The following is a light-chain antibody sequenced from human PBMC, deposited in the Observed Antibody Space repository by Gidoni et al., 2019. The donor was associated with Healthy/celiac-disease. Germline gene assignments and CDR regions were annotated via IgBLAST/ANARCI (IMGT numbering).Light chain of an antibody. CDR2: DAS. V-gene: IGKV1-5*01. CDR1: QSISSW. Sequence: DIQMTQSPSTLSASVGDRVTITCRASQSISSWLAWYQQKPGKAPKLLIYDASSLESRVPYRFSGSGSGTEFTLTISSLQPDDFATYYCQQYNSYLWTFXQXTKVXIK. J-gene: IGKJ1*01. CDR3: QQYNSYLWT.